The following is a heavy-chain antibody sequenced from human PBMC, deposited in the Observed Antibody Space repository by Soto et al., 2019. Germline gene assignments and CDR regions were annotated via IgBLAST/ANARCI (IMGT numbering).Heavy chain of an antibody. CDR3: ARGGEFCSTGSCNSSLGDAFDV. CDR1: GYTFSDYY. Sequence: QVQLVQSGAEVKKPGASMKVSCKASGYTFSDYYMHWVRQAPGQGLECMGWISPNNGATNYAQKFKDRVTMTRSASINTAYMELSRLRADDTAVYYCARGGEFCSTGSCNSSLGDAFDVWGQGTTVTVSS. D-gene: IGHD2-15*01. J-gene: IGHJ3*01. CDR2: ISPNNGAT. V-gene: IGHV1-2*02.